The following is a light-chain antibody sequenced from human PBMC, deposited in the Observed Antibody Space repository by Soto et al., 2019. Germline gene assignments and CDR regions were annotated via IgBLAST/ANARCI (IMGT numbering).Light chain of an antibody. CDR1: SSDVGGYNY. J-gene: IGLJ1*01. CDR2: EVG. Sequence: QPVLTQPASVSGSPGQSITISCTGTSSDVGGYNYVSWYQQHPGKAPKLMIYEVGNRPSGVSNRFSGSKSGNTASLTISGLQAEDEADYYCSSYTSSSTLVFGTGTKVTVL. CDR3: SSYTSSSTLV. V-gene: IGLV2-14*01.